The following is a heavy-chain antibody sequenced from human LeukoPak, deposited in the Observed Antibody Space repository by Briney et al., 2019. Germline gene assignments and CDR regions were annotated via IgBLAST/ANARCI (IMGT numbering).Heavy chain of an antibody. D-gene: IGHD5-12*01. CDR2: FDPEDGET. V-gene: IGHV1-24*01. Sequence: ASVKVSCKVSGYTLTELSTHWVRQAPGKGLEWMGGFDPEDGETIYAQKFQGRVTMTEDTSTDTAYMELSSLRSEDTAVYYCATRKVATNWFDPWGQGTLVTVSS. CDR3: ATRKVATNWFDP. CDR1: GYTLTELS. J-gene: IGHJ5*02.